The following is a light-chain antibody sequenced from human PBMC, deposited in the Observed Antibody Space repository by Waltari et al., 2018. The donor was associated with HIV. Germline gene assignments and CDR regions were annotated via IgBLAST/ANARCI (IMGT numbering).Light chain of an antibody. CDR2: NNN. V-gene: IGLV1-44*01. J-gene: IGLJ3*02. CDR3: ASWDDRLSGQGV. CDR1: ISNIGKNT. Sequence: QPMLTQPPSASGIPGQRVTISCSGTISNIGKNTVNWYQQFPGTAPKLLIYNNNPRPSGVPDRVSGSKSGSSASLAIRGLQSEDEADYYCASWDDRLSGQGVFGGGTRLTVL.